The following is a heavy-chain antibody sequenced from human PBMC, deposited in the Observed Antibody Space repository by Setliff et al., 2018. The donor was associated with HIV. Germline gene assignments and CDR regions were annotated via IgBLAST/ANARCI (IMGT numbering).Heavy chain of an antibody. CDR3: ARTRALNASNWNPFDY. D-gene: IGHD1-20*01. Sequence: SETLSLTCAVYGGSFSGHYWSWIRQPPGRGLQWIGEIYHSGSTTYNPSLKSRATISVDRSKNQFSLKLTSLTTSDVGLYYCARTRALNASNWNPFDYWGQGTLVTVSS. CDR2: IYHSGST. V-gene: IGHV4-34*01. J-gene: IGHJ4*02. CDR1: GGSFSGHY.